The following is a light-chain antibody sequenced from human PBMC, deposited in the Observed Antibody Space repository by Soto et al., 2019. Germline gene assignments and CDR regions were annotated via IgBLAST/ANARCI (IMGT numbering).Light chain of an antibody. J-gene: IGKJ1*01. Sequence: EVVMTQSPDTLSVSPGERATLSCRASQSVNSNLAWYQQKPGQAPRLLIYGASTRATGIPARFSGSGSGTEFTLTISSLQPDDFATYYCQHYNSYSEAFGQGTKVDIK. CDR2: GAS. V-gene: IGKV3-15*01. CDR1: QSVNSN. CDR3: QHYNSYSEA.